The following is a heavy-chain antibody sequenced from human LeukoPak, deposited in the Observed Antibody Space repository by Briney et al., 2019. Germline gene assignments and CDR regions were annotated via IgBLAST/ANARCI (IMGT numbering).Heavy chain of an antibody. Sequence: PGGSLRLSCAASGFTFSSYSMNWVRQAPGKGLEWVSSISSGSSYIYYADSVKGRFTISRDNAKNSLYLQMNSLRAEDTAVYYCARERTAQYYFDYWGQGTLVTVSS. J-gene: IGHJ4*02. CDR1: GFTFSSYS. V-gene: IGHV3-21*01. CDR2: ISSGSSYI. CDR3: ARERTAQYYFDY. D-gene: IGHD1-14*01.